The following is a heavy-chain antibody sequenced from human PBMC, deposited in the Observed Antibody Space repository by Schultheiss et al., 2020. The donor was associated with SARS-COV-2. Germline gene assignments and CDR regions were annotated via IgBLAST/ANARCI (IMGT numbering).Heavy chain of an antibody. D-gene: IGHD3-3*01. CDR3: ARLPYDFWGEYYFDY. Sequence: SETLSLTCAVYGGSFSSYYWSWIRQPPGKGLEWIGYIYYSGSTNYNPSLKSRVTISVDTSKNQFSLKLSSVTAADTAVYYCARLPYDFWGEYYFDYWGQGTLVTVSS. V-gene: IGHV4-59*08. J-gene: IGHJ4*02. CDR2: IYYSGST. CDR1: GGSFSSYY.